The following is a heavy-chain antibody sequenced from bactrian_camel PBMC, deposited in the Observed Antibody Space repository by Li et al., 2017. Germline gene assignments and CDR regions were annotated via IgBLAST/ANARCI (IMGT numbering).Heavy chain of an antibody. CDR1: GDTYRGYC. Sequence: HVQLVESGGGSVQAGDSLRLSRAASGDTYRGYCMGWFRQAPGKEREGVALIYTGDHSTYYLDSVKGRFTISLDAAKNTLYLQMNNMRPEDTAKYYCAASLGKTYCHAAFFLSRQRPNFGYMGQGTQVTVS. CDR2: IYTGDHST. J-gene: IGHJ4*01. V-gene: IGHV3S1*01. D-gene: IGHD5*01.